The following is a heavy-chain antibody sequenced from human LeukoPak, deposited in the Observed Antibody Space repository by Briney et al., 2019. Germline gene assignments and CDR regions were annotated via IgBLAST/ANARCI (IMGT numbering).Heavy chain of an antibody. CDR2: ISGSGGST. V-gene: IGHV3-23*01. J-gene: IGHJ4*02. D-gene: IGHD4-11*01. CDR1: GGSFSGYY. CDR3: AKDPDSTITTFYFDY. Sequence: ETLSLTCAVYGGSFSGYYWSWIRQPPGKGLEWVSIISGSGGSTYYTDSVKGRFTISRDNSKNTLYLQMNSLRAEDTAVYYCAKDPDSTITTFYFDYWGQGTLVTVSS.